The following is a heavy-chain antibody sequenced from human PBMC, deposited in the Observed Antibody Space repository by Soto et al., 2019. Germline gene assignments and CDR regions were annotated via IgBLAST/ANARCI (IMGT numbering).Heavy chain of an antibody. V-gene: IGHV1-2*02. D-gene: IGHD3-9*01. Sequence: GASVKVSCKASGYTFTGYYMHWVRQAPGQGLEWMGWINPNSGGTNYAQKFQGRVTMTRDTSTSTAYMELSRLRSDDTAVYYCATDLVPYYHILPRHPAPPTNCFEPWGQGTLVTVS. CDR1: GYTFTGYY. CDR3: ATDLVPYYHILPRHPAPPTNCFEP. CDR2: INPNSGGT. J-gene: IGHJ5*02.